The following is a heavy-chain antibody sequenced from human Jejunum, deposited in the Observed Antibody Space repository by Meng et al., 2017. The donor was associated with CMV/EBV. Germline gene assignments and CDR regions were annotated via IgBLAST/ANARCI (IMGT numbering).Heavy chain of an antibody. D-gene: IGHD6-13*01. Sequence: CTVSGSSISSNNFYWGWIRQPPGKGLEWIGSIYYSGSTDYNPSLKSRVSISVDTSKNQFSLKLSSVTAADTAVYYCARGGWYLDWGQGTRVTVSS. CDR3: ARGGWYLD. J-gene: IGHJ4*02. CDR2: IYYSGST. V-gene: IGHV4-39*07. CDR1: GSSISSNNFY.